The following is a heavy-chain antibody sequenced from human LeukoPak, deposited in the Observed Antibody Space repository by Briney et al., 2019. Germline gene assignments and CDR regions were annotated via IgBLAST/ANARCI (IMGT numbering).Heavy chain of an antibody. D-gene: IGHD2-2*01. CDR1: GFTFSDYW. CDR3: AKDSVYCSSTSCYVY. J-gene: IGHJ4*02. Sequence: PGGSLRLSCAASGFTFSDYWMTWVRQASGKGLEWVANIKPDGSEKYYVDSVKGRFTISRDNAKNSLYLQMNSLRVEDTAVYYCAKDSVYCSSTSCYVYWGQGTLVTVSS. CDR2: IKPDGSEK. V-gene: IGHV3-7*03.